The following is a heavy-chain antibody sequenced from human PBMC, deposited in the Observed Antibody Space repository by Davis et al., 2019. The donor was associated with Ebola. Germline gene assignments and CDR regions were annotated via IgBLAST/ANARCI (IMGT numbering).Heavy chain of an antibody. V-gene: IGHV1-2*02. J-gene: IGHJ3*01. D-gene: IGHD1-26*01. CDR2: INLNSGDT. Sequence: ASVKVPCKASGYAMTGYYMHWVRQAPGQGLEWMGWINLNSGDTNYAQRFQGRVTMTRDTSISTAYMDLSRLRSDDTAVYFCARESDAVGASTKDDAFDVWGQGTMVTVSS. CDR3: ARESDAVGASTKDDAFDV. CDR1: GYAMTGYY.